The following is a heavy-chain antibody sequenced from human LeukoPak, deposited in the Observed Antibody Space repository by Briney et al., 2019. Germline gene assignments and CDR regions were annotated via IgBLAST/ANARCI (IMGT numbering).Heavy chain of an antibody. CDR1: GFTFSSYG. CDR2: IWYDGSNK. D-gene: IGHD3-3*01. CDR3: AREGNYDFWSGRFDY. J-gene: IGHJ4*02. Sequence: PGGSLRLSCAASGFTFSSYGMPWVRQAPGKGLEWVAVIWYDGSNKYYADSVKGRFTISRDNSKNTLYLQMNSLRAEDTAVYYCAREGNYDFWSGRFDYWGQGTLVTVSS. V-gene: IGHV3-33*08.